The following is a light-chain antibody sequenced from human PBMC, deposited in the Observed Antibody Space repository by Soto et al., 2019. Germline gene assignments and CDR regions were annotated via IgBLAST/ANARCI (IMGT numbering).Light chain of an antibody. CDR3: SSFSVASPL. J-gene: IGLJ1*01. CDR2: DVS. Sequence: QSALTQPASMSGSPGQSVTISCAGTSNDIGGYNYVSWYQHRPGTAPKLIIYDVSSRPSGVSHRFSGSKSGNTASLTISGLQAEDEADYYCSSFSVASPLFGTGTKVTVL. CDR1: SNDIGGYNY. V-gene: IGLV2-14*01.